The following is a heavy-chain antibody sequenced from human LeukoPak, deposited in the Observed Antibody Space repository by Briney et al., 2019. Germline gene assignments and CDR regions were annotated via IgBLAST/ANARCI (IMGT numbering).Heavy chain of an antibody. CDR1: GYTFTSYG. D-gene: IGHD3-3*01. CDR3: ARSPLLEIFGVALTDYHFDY. V-gene: IGHV1-18*01. Sequence: ASVKVSCKASGYTFTSYGISWVRQAPGQGLEWMGWISAYNGNTNYAQKLQGRVTMTTDTSTSTAYMELRSLRSDDTAVYYCARSPLLEIFGVALTDYHFDYWGQGTLVAVSS. J-gene: IGHJ4*02. CDR2: ISAYNGNT.